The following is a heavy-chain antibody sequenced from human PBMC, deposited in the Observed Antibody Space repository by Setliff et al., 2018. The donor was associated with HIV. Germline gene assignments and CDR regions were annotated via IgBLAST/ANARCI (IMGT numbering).Heavy chain of an antibody. CDR1: GYNFITFG. V-gene: IGHV1-18*01. CDR2: ISTYSGKT. J-gene: IGHJ4*01. Sequence: ASVKVSCKASGYNFITFGINWVRRAPGQGLEWMGRISTYSGKTDYAEKFQGRLTMTMDTSTRTVFMELRSLTLDDTSVYYCARGSAPNIVVAASLDIWGQGTLVTVS. D-gene: IGHD6-19*01. CDR3: ARGSAPNIVVAASLDI.